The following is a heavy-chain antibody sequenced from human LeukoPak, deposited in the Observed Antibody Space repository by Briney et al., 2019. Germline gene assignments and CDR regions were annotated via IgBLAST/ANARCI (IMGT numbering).Heavy chain of an antibody. D-gene: IGHD3-10*01. J-gene: IGHJ4*02. CDR2: ISSSGSTI. CDR3: ARTTVLLWFGEGSYYFDY. Sequence: GGSLRLSCAASGFTFSDYYMSWIRQAPGKGLEWVSYISSSGSTIYYADSVKGRFTISRDNAKNSLYLQMNSLRAEDTAAYYCARTTVLLWFGEGSYYFDYWGQGTLVTVSS. CDR1: GFTFSDYY. V-gene: IGHV3-11*01.